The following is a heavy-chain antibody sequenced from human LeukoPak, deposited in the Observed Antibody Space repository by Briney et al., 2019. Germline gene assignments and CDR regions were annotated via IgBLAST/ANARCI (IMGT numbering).Heavy chain of an antibody. V-gene: IGHV3-21*01. CDR2: ISSSSSYI. CDR1: GFTFSSNS. CDR3: WIGGIFDY. J-gene: IGHJ4*02. Sequence: GGSLSPSFPASGFTFSSNSINWFRKPPGKGLEWVSSISSSSSYIYYADSVKGRFTISRDNAKNSLYLQMNSLRAEDTAVYYCWIGGIFDYWGQGTLVTVSS. D-gene: IGHD3-10*01.